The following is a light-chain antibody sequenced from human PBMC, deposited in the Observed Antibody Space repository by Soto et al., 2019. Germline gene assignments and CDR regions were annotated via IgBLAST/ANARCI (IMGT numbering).Light chain of an antibody. CDR2: GVS. J-gene: IGLJ2*01. CDR3: SSYAGSNNPVV. Sequence: QSVLTQPPSASGSPGQSVIISCTGTSSDVGGYNYVSWYQQHPGKAPKLMIYGVSKRPSGVPDRFSGSKSGNTASLTVSGLQAEDEADYYCSSYAGSNNPVVFGGGTKVTVL. CDR1: SSDVGGYNY. V-gene: IGLV2-8*01.